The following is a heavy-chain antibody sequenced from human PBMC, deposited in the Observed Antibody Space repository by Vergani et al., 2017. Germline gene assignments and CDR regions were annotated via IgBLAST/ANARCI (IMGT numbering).Heavy chain of an antibody. CDR2: IKQDGSEK. CDR3: ARVGRKYQLLYWPFDY. Sequence: EVQLVESGGGLVQPGGSLRLSCAASGFTFSSYWMSWVRQAPGKGLEWVANIKQDGSEKYYVDSVKCRFTISRDNSKNTLYLQMNSLRAEATAVYYCARVGRKYQLLYWPFDYWGQGTLVTVSS. CDR1: GFTFSSYW. D-gene: IGHD2-2*02. V-gene: IGHV3-7*01. J-gene: IGHJ4*02.